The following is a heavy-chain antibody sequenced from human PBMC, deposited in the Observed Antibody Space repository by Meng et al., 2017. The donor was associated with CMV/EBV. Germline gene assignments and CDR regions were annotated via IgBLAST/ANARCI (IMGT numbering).Heavy chain of an antibody. J-gene: IGHJ5*02. Sequence: ESLKISCAASGFTFSSYAMSWVRQAPGKGLEWIGYIYYSGSTNYNPSLKSRVTISVDTSKNQFSLKLSSVTAADTAVYYCARGRLGYGGNSEDWFDPWGQGTLVTVSS. D-gene: IGHD4-23*01. CDR2: IYYSGST. V-gene: IGHV4-59*01. CDR3: ARGRLGYGGNSEDWFDP. CDR1: GFTFSSYA.